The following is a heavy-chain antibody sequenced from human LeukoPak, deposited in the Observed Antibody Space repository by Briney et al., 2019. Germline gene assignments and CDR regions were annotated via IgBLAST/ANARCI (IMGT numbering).Heavy chain of an antibody. Sequence: GASVKVSCKASGYTFTGYYIHWVRQAPGQGLEWMGWIKPNSGGTNYAQKFQGRVTMTRDTSISTAYMELSRLRSDDTAVYYCARVPNSYGDSHYWGQGTLVTVSS. V-gene: IGHV1-2*02. CDR1: GYTFTGYY. J-gene: IGHJ4*02. CDR3: ARVPNSYGDSHY. CDR2: IKPNSGGT. D-gene: IGHD4-17*01.